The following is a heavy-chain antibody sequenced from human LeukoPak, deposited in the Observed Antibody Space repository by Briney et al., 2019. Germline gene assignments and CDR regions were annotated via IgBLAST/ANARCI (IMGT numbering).Heavy chain of an antibody. Sequence: SETLSLTCTVSGDSISSSNYYWGWIRQPPGKGLEWIGSIYYSGSPYYNPSLKSRVTISVDTSKNQFSLKLSSVTAADTAVYYCARVYWYFDLWGRGTLVSVSS. J-gene: IGHJ2*01. CDR3: ARVYWYFDL. V-gene: IGHV4-39*01. CDR2: IYYSGSP. CDR1: GDSISSSNYY.